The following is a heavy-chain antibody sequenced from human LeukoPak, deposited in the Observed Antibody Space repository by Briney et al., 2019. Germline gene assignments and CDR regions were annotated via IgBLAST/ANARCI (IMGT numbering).Heavy chain of an antibody. J-gene: IGHJ6*02. V-gene: IGHV3-23*01. Sequence: HPGGSLRLSCVASGFTFSNYAMTWVRQAPGKGLEWVSSIRGSGDRTYDADSVKGRFTISRDNSKNTLYLQMNSLRAEDTAVYYCAREEIGYSSSWYSLDYYGMDVWGQGTTVTVSS. CDR2: IRGSGDRT. D-gene: IGHD6-13*01. CDR3: AREEIGYSSSWYSLDYYGMDV. CDR1: GFTFSNYA.